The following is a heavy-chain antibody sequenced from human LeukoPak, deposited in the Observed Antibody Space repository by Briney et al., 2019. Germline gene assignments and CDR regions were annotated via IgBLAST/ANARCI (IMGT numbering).Heavy chain of an antibody. Sequence: TGGSLRLSCAASGFTFSSYSMNWVRQAPGKGLKWVSSISSSSSHIYYADSVKGRFTISRDNAKNSLYLQMNSLRAEDTAVYYCARVPPLTIFGVVSYMDVWGKGTTVTVSS. CDR3: ARVPPLTIFGVVSYMDV. V-gene: IGHV3-21*01. CDR1: GFTFSSYS. CDR2: ISSSSSHI. J-gene: IGHJ6*03. D-gene: IGHD3-3*01.